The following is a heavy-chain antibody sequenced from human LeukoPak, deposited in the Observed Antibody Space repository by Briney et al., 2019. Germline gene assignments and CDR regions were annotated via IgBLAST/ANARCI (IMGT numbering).Heavy chain of an antibody. CDR2: INSDGSST. J-gene: IGHJ4*02. Sequence: GGSLRLSCAASGFTFSSYWMHWVRQAPGKGLVWVSRINSDGSSTSYADSVKGRFTISRDNAKNTLYLQMNSLRAEDTAVYYCARSYDYVWGTFDYWGQGTLVTVSS. CDR3: ARSYDYVWGTFDY. V-gene: IGHV3-74*01. D-gene: IGHD3-16*01. CDR1: GFTFSSYW.